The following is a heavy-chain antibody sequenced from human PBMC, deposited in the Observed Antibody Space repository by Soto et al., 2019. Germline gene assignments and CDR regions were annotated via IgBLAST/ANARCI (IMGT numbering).Heavy chain of an antibody. CDR3: VRDRPNSNLDF. CDR2: INTETGNT. Sequence: QVQLVQSGAEVKKPGASVKVSCTASGYSVLSYGFSWVRQAPGQGLEWMVYINTETGNTFYAQRLQGRVTITTNTSTNTDYMELRRLTSDDTAVYFFVRDRPNSNLDFWGQGTLITLSS. CDR1: GYSVLSYG. D-gene: IGHD2-8*01. J-gene: IGHJ4*02. V-gene: IGHV1-18*01.